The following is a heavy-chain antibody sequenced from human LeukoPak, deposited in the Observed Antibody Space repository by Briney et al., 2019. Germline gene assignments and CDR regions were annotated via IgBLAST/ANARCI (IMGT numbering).Heavy chain of an antibody. D-gene: IGHD2-2*01. J-gene: IGHJ6*02. CDR1: GFTFSSYA. CDR2: ISGSGGST. V-gene: IGHV3-23*01. Sequence: PGGSLRLSCAASGFTFSSYAMSWVRQAPGKGLEWVSAISGSGGSTYYADSVKGRFTISRDNSKNTLYLQMNSLRAEDTAVYYCARDLYCSSTSCRRKNYYYYGMDVWGQGTTVTVSS. CDR3: ARDLYCSSTSCRRKNYYYYGMDV.